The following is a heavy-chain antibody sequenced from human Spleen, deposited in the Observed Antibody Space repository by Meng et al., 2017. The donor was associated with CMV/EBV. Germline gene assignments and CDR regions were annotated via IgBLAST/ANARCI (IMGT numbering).Heavy chain of an antibody. V-gene: IGHV1-18*01. D-gene: IGHD3-22*01. CDR1: GYTFSSYG. J-gene: IGHJ4*02. CDR3: ARADYYDGYGYYFDY. CDR2: IGGYNGKT. Sequence: ASVKVSCKASGYTFSSYGVSWVRLAPGQGLEWMGWIGGYNGKTNYKQKFQDRVTMTIDTSTGTAYMKLRSLRSDDTAVYYCARADYYDGYGYYFDYWGQGTLVAVSS.